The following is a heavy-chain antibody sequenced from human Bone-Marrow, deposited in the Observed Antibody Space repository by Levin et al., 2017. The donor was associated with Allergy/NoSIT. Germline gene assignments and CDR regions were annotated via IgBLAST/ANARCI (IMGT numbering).Heavy chain of an antibody. CDR2: TSHNEGNK. CDR3: ATSPGVAVAAYKWYVVY. D-gene: IGHD1-20*01. Sequence: GESLKISCVASGFTFSAQAVHWVRQAPGKGLEWLTATSHNEGNKYYADSVKGRFTISRDNSKNTLFLQMNSLRGEDTALYYCATSPGVAVAAYKWYVVYWGQGTLVTVSS. V-gene: IGHV3-30-3*01. CDR1: GFTFSAQA. J-gene: IGHJ4*02.